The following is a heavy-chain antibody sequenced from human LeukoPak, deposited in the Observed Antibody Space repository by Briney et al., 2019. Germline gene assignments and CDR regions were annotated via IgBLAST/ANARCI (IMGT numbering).Heavy chain of an antibody. J-gene: IGHJ4*02. D-gene: IGHD3-22*01. CDR2: IIPILGIA. CDR3: ARSYDSSGYYVY. V-gene: IGHV1-69*04. CDR1: GGTFSSYA. Sequence: SVKVSCKASGGTFSSYAISWVRPAPGQGLAWMGRIIPILGIANYAQKFQGRVTITADKSTSTAYMELSSLRSEDTAVYYCARSYDSSGYYVYWGQGTLVTVSS.